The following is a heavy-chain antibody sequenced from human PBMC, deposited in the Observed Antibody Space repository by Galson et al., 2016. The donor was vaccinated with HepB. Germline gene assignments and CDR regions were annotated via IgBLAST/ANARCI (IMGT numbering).Heavy chain of an antibody. Sequence: QSGAEVKKPGESLKISCKGSGYNFSSHWIGWVRQVPGKGLEWMGIIYPGDSESRCSPSFQGQVTISADKSIRTSYLQWSSLKASDTAIYYCARLKGNDNWVAVFDYWGQGTLVTVSS. CDR1: GYNFSSHW. V-gene: IGHV5-51*01. D-gene: IGHD1-1*01. CDR3: ARLKGNDNWVAVFDY. J-gene: IGHJ4*02. CDR2: IYPGDSES.